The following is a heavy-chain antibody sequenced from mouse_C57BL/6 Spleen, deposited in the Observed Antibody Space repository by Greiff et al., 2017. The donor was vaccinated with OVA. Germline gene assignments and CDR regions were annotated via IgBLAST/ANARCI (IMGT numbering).Heavy chain of an antibody. CDR1: GYSITSGYY. Sequence: ESGPGLVKPSQSLSLTCSVTGYSITSGYYWNWIRQFPGNKLEWMGYISYDGSNNYNPSLKNRISITRDTSKNQFFLKLNSVTTEDTATYYCARDLYYGNYEGYFEVWGTGTTVTVSS. J-gene: IGHJ1*03. V-gene: IGHV3-6*01. CDR3: ARDLYYGNYEGYFEV. D-gene: IGHD2-1*01. CDR2: ISYDGSN.